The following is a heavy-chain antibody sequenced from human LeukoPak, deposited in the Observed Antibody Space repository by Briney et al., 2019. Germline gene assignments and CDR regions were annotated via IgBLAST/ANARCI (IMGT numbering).Heavy chain of an antibody. J-gene: IGHJ1*01. CDR3: AAHCSSTSCYRWAPRSRGGYHEYFQH. CDR2: ISGSGGST. D-gene: IGHD2-2*01. Sequence: PGGSLRLSCAASGFTFSSYAMSWVRQAPGKGLEWVSAISGSGGSTYYADSVKGRFTISRDNAKNSLYLQMNSLRAEDTAVYYCAAHCSSTSCYRWAPRSRGGYHEYFQHWGQGTLVTVSS. V-gene: IGHV3-23*01. CDR1: GFTFSSYA.